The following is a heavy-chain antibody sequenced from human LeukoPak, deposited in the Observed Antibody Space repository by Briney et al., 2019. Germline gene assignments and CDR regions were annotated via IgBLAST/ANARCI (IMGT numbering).Heavy chain of an antibody. D-gene: IGHD3-22*01. CDR2: ISYDGSNK. Sequence: GGSLSLSCAASGFTFSSYAMQWVRQAPGKGLEWVAVISYDGSNKYYADSVKGRFTISRDNSKNTLYLQMNSLRAEDTAVYYCARVTNYDSSGYSSWGQGTLVTVSS. J-gene: IGHJ5*02. V-gene: IGHV3-30-3*01. CDR1: GFTFSSYA. CDR3: ARVTNYDSSGYSS.